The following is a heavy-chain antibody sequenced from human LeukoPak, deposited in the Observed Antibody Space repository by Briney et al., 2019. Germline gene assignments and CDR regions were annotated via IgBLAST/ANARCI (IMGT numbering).Heavy chain of an antibody. J-gene: IGHJ3*02. V-gene: IGHV3-20*04. CDR1: GFTFDDYG. Sequence: GGSLRLSCAASGFTFDDYGMSWVRQAPGKGLEWVSGINWNGGSTGYADSVKGRFTISRDNAKNTLYLHMNSLRAEDTAVYYCARAPPSSGYAYHFDIWGQGTMVTVSS. CDR3: ARAPPSSGYAYHFDI. CDR2: INWNGGST. D-gene: IGHD5-18*01.